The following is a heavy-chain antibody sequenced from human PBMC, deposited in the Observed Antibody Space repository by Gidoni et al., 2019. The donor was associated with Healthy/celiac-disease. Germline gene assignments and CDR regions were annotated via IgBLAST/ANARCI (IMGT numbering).Heavy chain of an antibody. CDR3: AREGSSYPNWFDP. J-gene: IGHJ5*02. Sequence: QVQLVQSGSAVEKPGSSLKVSCKPSVGTFISYAISWVRQAPGEGIEWMGRIIPILGIANYGQKFQGRVTITADKSTSTAYMELSSMRSEDKAVYYCAREGSSYPNWFDPWGQGTLVTVSS. D-gene: IGHD6-6*01. CDR2: IIPILGIA. V-gene: IGHV1-69*04. CDR1: VGTFISYA.